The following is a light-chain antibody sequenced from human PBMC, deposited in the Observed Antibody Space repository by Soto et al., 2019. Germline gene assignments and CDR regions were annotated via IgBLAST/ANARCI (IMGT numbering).Light chain of an antibody. Sequence: ESVLTQSPGTLSLSPGERATLSCRASQSISSSYLAWYQQKPGQAPRLLVYGASSRATGIPDRLSGSGSGTDFTLTISRLEPEDFAVYYCQQYGSSRFTFGPGTKVDIK. CDR2: GAS. V-gene: IGKV3-20*01. CDR1: QSISSSY. J-gene: IGKJ3*01. CDR3: QQYGSSRFT.